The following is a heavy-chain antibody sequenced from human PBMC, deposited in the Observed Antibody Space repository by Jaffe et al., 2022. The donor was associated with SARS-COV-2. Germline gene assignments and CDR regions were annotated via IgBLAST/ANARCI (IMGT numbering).Heavy chain of an antibody. CDR2: ISSSGGTT. V-gene: IGHV3-48*01. D-gene: IGHD2-15*01. CDR3: AAEVDEPLSFDY. J-gene: IGHJ4*02. Sequence: EVQLVESGGGLVQPGGSLRLSCAASGFTLGPYSMNWLRQAPGKGLEWVSYISSSGGTTYYADSVKGRFTISRDNAKNSLYLQMHSLRAEDTAVYYCAAEVDEPLSFDYWGQGALVTVSS. CDR1: GFTLGPYS.